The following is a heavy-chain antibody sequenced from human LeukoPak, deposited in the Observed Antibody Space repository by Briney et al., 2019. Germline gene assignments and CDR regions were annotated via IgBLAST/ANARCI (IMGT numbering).Heavy chain of an antibody. V-gene: IGHV3-53*01. J-gene: IGHJ4*02. CDR3: ARGAGYNYPYYFGY. CDR2: IYGGGNI. D-gene: IGHD5-24*01. CDR1: GFTVSSNY. Sequence: GGSLRLSCAASGFTVSSNYMNWVRQAPGKGLEWVSVIYGGGNIYYADSVKGRFTISRDNSKNTLYLQMNSLRAEDTAVYYCARGAGYNYPYYFGYWGQGTLVTVSS.